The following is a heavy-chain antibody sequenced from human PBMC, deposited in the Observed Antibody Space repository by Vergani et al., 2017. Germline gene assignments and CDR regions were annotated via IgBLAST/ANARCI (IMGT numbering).Heavy chain of an antibody. CDR1: GFSFPGYA. CDR3: ASQYYYDSSGKRGY. J-gene: IGHJ4*02. V-gene: IGHV3-20*04. Sequence: EVQMVESGGGLVKPGGSLRLSCEASGFSFPGYAMSWVRQAPGKGLEWVSGINWNGGSTGYADSVKGRFTISRDNAKNSLYLQMNSLRAEDTALYYCASQYYYDSSGKRGYWGQGTLVTVSS. CDR2: INWNGGST. D-gene: IGHD3-22*01.